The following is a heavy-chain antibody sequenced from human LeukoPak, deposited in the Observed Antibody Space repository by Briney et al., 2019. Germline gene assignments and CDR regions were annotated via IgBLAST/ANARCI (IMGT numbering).Heavy chain of an antibody. CDR2: IESDGRT. CDR1: GFTLSSRW. Sequence: GGSLRLSCAASGFTLSSRWMHWLRQVPGRGLVSVSRIESDGRTAYAESVKGRFIISRDNAKNTLYLQMNSLRVEDTAVYYCARDGRGPDYWGQGTLVTVSS. D-gene: IGHD3/OR15-3a*01. J-gene: IGHJ4*02. CDR3: ARDGRGPDY. V-gene: IGHV3-74*01.